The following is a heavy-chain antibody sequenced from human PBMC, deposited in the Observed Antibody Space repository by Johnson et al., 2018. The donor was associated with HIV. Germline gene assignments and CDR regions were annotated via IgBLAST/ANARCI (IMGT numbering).Heavy chain of an antibody. J-gene: IGHJ3*02. Sequence: VQLVEAGGGLVKPGGSLRLSCAASGFTFSNAWMNWVRQAPGKGLEWVGRIKSKTDGGTRDYAAPVKGRFTISSDDSKKTLYLQMNSLTNEDTAVYYCTSPSILWRPGVFDIGGQWTMVTVSS. CDR3: TSPSILWRPGVFDI. CDR2: IKSKTDGGTR. D-gene: IGHD2-21*01. CDR1: GFTFSNAW. V-gene: IGHV3-15*01.